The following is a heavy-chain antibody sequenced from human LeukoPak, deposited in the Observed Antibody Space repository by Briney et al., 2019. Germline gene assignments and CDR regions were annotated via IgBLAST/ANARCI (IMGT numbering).Heavy chain of an antibody. CDR3: ARDLTYYYDSSGFPESPDAFDI. Sequence: GRSLRLSCAASGFTFSSYGMHWVRQAPGKGLEWVAVIWYDGSNKYYADSVKGRFTISRDNSKNTLYLQMNSLRAEDTAVYYCARDLTYYYDSSGFPESPDAFDIWGQGTMVTVSS. D-gene: IGHD3-22*01. CDR1: GFTFSSYG. CDR2: IWYDGSNK. V-gene: IGHV3-33*01. J-gene: IGHJ3*02.